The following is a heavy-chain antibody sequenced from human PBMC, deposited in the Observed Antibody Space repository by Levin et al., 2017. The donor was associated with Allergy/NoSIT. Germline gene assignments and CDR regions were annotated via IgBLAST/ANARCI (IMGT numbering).Heavy chain of an antibody. D-gene: IGHD5-18*01. J-gene: IGHJ4*02. CDR1: GDSFSTGEYY. Sequence: LRLSCMVSGDSFSTGEYYWSWLRQPPGKGLEWLGYIYNSGSTDYNPSLTSRLTLTIDTSKNQLSLKLTSVTAADTAVYYCASTLDTAFVISPTFDFWGQGTLVSVSS. CDR2: IYNSGST. V-gene: IGHV4-30-4*01. CDR3: ASTLDTAFVISPTFDF.